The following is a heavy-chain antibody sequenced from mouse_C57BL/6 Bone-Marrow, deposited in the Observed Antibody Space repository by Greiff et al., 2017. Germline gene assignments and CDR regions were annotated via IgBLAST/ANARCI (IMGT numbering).Heavy chain of an antibody. Sequence: QVQLKQPGAELVKPGASVKLSCKASGYTFTSYWMHWVKQRPGQGLEWIGMIHPNSGSTNYNEKFKSKATLTVDKSSSTAYMQLSSLTSEDSAVYYCAFHGPTWFAYWGQGTLVTVSA. CDR3: AFHGPTWFAY. CDR2: IHPNSGST. CDR1: GYTFTSYW. J-gene: IGHJ3*01. V-gene: IGHV1-64*01. D-gene: IGHD1-2*01.